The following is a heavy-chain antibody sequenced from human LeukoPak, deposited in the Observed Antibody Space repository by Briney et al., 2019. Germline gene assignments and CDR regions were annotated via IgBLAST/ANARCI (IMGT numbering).Heavy chain of an antibody. CDR2: MNPNSGNT. V-gene: IGHV1-8*01. CDR1: GYTFTSYD. D-gene: IGHD1-26*01. CDR3: ARARRVGATTPAFDY. Sequence: GASVKVSCKASGYTFTSYDINWVRQATGQGLEWMGWMNPNSGNTGYAQNFQGRVTMTRNTSISTAYMELSRLRSDDTAVYYCARARRVGATTPAFDYWGQGTLVSVSS. J-gene: IGHJ4*02.